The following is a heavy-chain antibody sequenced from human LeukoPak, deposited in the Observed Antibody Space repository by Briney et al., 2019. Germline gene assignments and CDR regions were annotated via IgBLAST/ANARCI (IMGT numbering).Heavy chain of an antibody. D-gene: IGHD5-12*01. V-gene: IGHV3-30*02. CDR2: IPYDGSNK. CDR3: ATQVAHGASFAH. CDR1: GFTFSSYG. Sequence: GGSPRLSCAASGFTFSSYGMYWVRRAPVKGQELVAFIPYDGSNKYYADSVKGRFTISRDNSKNTLYLQMNSLRAEDTAVYYCATQVAHGASFAHWGQGTLVTVSS. J-gene: IGHJ4*02.